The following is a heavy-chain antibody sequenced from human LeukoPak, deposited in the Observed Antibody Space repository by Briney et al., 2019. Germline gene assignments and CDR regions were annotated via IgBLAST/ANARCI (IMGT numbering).Heavy chain of an antibody. CDR3: ARLEGYYGPGSTNWFDP. CDR1: GGSISSYY. Sequence: SETLSLTCTVSGGSISSYYWSWIRQPPGKGLEWIGYIHYSGSTNYNPSVKSRVTISVDTSKNQFSLRLSSVTAADTAVYYCARLEGYYGPGSTNWFDPWGQGTLVTVSS. CDR2: IHYSGST. V-gene: IGHV4-59*08. D-gene: IGHD3-10*01. J-gene: IGHJ5*02.